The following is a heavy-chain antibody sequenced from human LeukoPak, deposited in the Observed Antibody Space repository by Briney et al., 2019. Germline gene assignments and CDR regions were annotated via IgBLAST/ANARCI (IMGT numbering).Heavy chain of an antibody. D-gene: IGHD2/OR15-2a*01. Sequence: PSETLSVTCTVSGGSVTSYYLTWIRQPAGKGLEWIGRIYAGGSTSYNPSLKSRVTMSVDSSRNHFSLNLSSVTAADTAVYYCARYLRSNWFDPWGQGTVVTVSS. J-gene: IGHJ5*02. CDR3: ARYLRSNWFDP. CDR2: IYAGGST. V-gene: IGHV4-4*07. CDR1: GGSVTSYY.